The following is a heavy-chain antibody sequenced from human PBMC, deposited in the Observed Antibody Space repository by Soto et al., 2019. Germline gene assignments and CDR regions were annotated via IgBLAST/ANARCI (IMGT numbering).Heavy chain of an antibody. J-gene: IGHJ3*02. CDR1: GDSVSSNSAA. D-gene: IGHD3-9*01. CDR3: ATASLRYFDWFAGQAFDI. Sequence: SQTLSLTCAISGDSVSSNSAAWNWIRQSPSRGLEWLGRTYYRSKWYNDYAVSVKSRITSNPDTSKNQFSLQLNSVTPEDTAVYYCATASLRYFDWFAGQAFDIWGQGTMVTVSS. V-gene: IGHV6-1*01. CDR2: TYYRSKWYN.